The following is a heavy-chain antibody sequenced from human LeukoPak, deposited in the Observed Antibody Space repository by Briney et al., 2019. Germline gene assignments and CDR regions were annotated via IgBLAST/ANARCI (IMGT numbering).Heavy chain of an antibody. CDR1: GFTVSGNY. D-gene: IGHD3-22*01. Sequence: GGSLRLSCAVSGFTVSGNYMSWVRQAPGKGLEWVSGISGSGDSTYYADSVRGRFTISRDNSKNTLYVQMNSLRAEETAVYYCAKSGGLNYYDSSGYWSFGFDIWGQGTMVTVS. CDR2: ISGSGDST. J-gene: IGHJ3*02. CDR3: AKSGGLNYYDSSGYWSFGFDI. V-gene: IGHV3-23*01.